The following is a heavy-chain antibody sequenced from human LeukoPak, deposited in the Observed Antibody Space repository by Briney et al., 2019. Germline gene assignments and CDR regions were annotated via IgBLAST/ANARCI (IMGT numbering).Heavy chain of an antibody. CDR3: AKVGYCSSTRCF. Sequence: GGSLRLSCAASGFTFSSYAMSWVRQAPGKGLEWVSAIRGSGVSGVSTYYADSVKGRFTISRDNSKNTLYLQMKSLRAEDTAVYYCAKVGYCSSTRCFWGQGTLVTVSS. CDR1: GFTFSSYA. V-gene: IGHV3-23*01. J-gene: IGHJ4*02. D-gene: IGHD2-2*01. CDR2: IRGSGVSGVST.